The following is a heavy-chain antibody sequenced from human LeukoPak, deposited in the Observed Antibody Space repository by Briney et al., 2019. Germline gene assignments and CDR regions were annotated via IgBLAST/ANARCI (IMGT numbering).Heavy chain of an antibody. Sequence: PGGSLRLSCAASGFTFSSYAMHWVRQVPGKGLEWVAVISYDGSNKYYADSVKGRFTISRDNSKNTLYLQMNSLRAEDTAVYYCARVEVLLWFGDRVPSDYWGQGTLVTVSS. CDR3: ARVEVLLWFGDRVPSDY. J-gene: IGHJ4*02. V-gene: IGHV3-30-3*01. D-gene: IGHD3-10*01. CDR2: ISYDGSNK. CDR1: GFTFSSYA.